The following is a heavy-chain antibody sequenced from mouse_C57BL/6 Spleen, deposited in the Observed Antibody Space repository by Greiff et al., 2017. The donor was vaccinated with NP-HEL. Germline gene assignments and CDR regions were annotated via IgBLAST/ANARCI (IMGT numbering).Heavy chain of an antibody. CDR2: IDPENGDT. Sequence: EVQLQESGAELVRPGASVKLSCTASGFNIKDDYMHWVKQRPEQGLEWIGWIDPENGDTEYASKFQGKATITADTSSNTASLQLSSLTSEDTAVYYCTTSNYYCSSYFAYWGQGTLVTVSA. CDR3: TTSNYYCSSYFAY. D-gene: IGHD1-1*01. V-gene: IGHV14-4*01. J-gene: IGHJ3*01. CDR1: GFNIKDDY.